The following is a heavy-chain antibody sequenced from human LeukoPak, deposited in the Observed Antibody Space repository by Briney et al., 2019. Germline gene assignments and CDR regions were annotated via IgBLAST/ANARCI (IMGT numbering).Heavy chain of an antibody. CDR3: AKSPLGFGSGWSQNPLDY. Sequence: PGGSLRLSCAASGFTISSYWMTWVRQAPGKGLEWVANIKQDGSERYYVDSVKGRFTISRDNAKKSLFLQMNSLRGEDTAVYYCAKSPLGFGSGWSQNPLDYWGQGALVTVSS. D-gene: IGHD6-19*01. J-gene: IGHJ4*02. CDR1: GFTISSYW. CDR2: IKQDGSER. V-gene: IGHV3-7*03.